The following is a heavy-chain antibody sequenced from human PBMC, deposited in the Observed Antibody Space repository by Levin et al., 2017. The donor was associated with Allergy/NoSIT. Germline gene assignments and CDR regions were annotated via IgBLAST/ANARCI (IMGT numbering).Heavy chain of an antibody. V-gene: IGHV3-48*03. J-gene: IGHJ4*02. CDR2: ISSTGSTI. CDR3: ARQLGNFWSGYNYFDY. CDR1: GFTFSSYE. Sequence: PGESLKISCAASGFTFSSYEMNWVRRAPGKGLEWVSYISSTGSTIYSADSVKGRFTISRDNAKNSLYLHMNSLRAEDTAVYYWARQLGNFWSGYNYFDYWGQGTLVTVSS. D-gene: IGHD3-3*01.